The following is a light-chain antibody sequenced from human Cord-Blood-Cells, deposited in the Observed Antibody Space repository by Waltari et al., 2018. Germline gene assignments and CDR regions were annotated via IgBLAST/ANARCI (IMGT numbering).Light chain of an antibody. CDR2: WAS. Sequence: DIVMTQSPDSLAVSLGERATINCKSSQSDLYSSNNKNYLAWYQQKPGQPPKLLIYWASTRESGVPDRFSGSGSGTDFTLTISSLQAEDVAVYYCQQYYSTPPSYTFGQGTKLEIK. J-gene: IGKJ2*01. CDR1: QSDLYSSNNKNY. CDR3: QQYYSTPPSYT. V-gene: IGKV4-1*01.